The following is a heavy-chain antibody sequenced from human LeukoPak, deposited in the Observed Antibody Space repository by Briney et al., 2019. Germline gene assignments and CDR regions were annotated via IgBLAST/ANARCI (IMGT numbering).Heavy chain of an antibody. V-gene: IGHV4-59*11. D-gene: IGHD3-3*01. J-gene: IGHJ5*02. CDR3: ASADPVLRFYDP. Sequence: PSETLSFTSTVTWGSSSSHYGSWIRQPPGKGLKWIGYIYYGGSTNYNPSLKSRVTISVDTSKNQFSLKLSSVTAADTAVYYCASADPVLRFYDPWGQGTLVTVSS. CDR1: WGSSSSHY. CDR2: IYYGGST.